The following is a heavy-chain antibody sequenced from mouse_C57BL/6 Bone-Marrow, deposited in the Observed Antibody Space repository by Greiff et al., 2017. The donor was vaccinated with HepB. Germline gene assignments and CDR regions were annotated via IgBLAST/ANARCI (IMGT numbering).Heavy chain of an antibody. CDR2: ISGGGGNT. V-gene: IGHV5-9*01. CDR1: GFTFSSYT. Sequence: EVQRVESGGGLVKPGGSLKLSCAASGFTFSSYTMSWVRQTPAKRLEWVATISGGGGNTYYPATVKGRFTISRDNAKNTLYLQMSSLRSEDTALYYCARHEGYWGLRRRGFAYWGQGTLVTVSA. D-gene: IGHD2-4*01. CDR3: ARHEGYWGLRRRGFAY. J-gene: IGHJ3*01.